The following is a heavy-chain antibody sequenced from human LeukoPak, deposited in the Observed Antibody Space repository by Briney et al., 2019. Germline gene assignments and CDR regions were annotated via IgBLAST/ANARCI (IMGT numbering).Heavy chain of an antibody. D-gene: IGHD2-15*01. Sequence: GASVKVSCKASGYTFTGYYMHWVRQAPGQGLEWMGWINPNSGGTNYAQKFQGRVTMTRDTSISTAYMELSRLRSDDTAVYYCARDSVSWWYSAREPVYYMDVWGKGTTVTVSS. V-gene: IGHV1-2*02. CDR1: GYTFTGYY. CDR2: INPNSGGT. J-gene: IGHJ6*03. CDR3: ARDSVSWWYSAREPVYYMDV.